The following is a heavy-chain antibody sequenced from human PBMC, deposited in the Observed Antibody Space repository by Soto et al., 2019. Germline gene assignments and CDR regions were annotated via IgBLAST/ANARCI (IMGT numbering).Heavy chain of an antibody. J-gene: IGHJ4*02. CDR2: IYYSGST. Sequence: QLQLQESGPGLVKPSETLSLTCTVSGGSISSSSYYWGWIRQPPGKGLEWIGSIYYSGSTYYNPSLKRRVTLAVFTAYNYVSLNLRSVTAADTAEDYCARHGNYWSQGSPVTV. CDR1: GGSISSSSYY. CDR3: ARHGNY. V-gene: IGHV4-39*01. D-gene: IGHD1-26*01.